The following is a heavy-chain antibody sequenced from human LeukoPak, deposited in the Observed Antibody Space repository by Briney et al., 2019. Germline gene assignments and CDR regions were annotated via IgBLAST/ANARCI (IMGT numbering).Heavy chain of an antibody. CDR1: GGSISSYY. CDR3: ARHRGTYYYYGMDV. J-gene: IGHJ6*02. V-gene: IGHV4-59*08. Sequence: SETLSLTCTVSGGSISSYYWNWIRQPPGKGLEWIGYIYYSGSTNYNPSLKSRVTISVDTSKNQFSLKLSSVTAADTAVYYCARHRGTYYYYGMDVWGQGTTVTVS. CDR2: IYYSGST.